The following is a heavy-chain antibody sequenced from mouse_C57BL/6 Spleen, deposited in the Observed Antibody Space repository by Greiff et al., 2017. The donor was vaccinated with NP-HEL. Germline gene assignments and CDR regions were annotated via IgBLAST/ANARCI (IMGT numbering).Heavy chain of an antibody. V-gene: IGHV1-53*01. CDR1: GYTFTSYW. CDR3: AKDYYGSSYFWYFDV. D-gene: IGHD1-1*01. Sequence: VQLQQSGTELVKPGASVKLSCKASGYTFTSYWMHWVKQRPGQGLEWIGNINPSNGGTNYNEKFKSKATLTVDKSSSTAYMQLSSLTSEDSAVYYCAKDYYGSSYFWYFDVWGTGTTVTVSS. J-gene: IGHJ1*03. CDR2: INPSNGGT.